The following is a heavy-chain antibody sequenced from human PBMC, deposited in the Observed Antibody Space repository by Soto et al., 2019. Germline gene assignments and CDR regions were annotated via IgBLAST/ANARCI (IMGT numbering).Heavy chain of an antibody. CDR2: ISSSGSTI. J-gene: IGHJ3*02. CDR1: GFTFSDYY. Sequence: GGSLRLSCAASGFTFSDYYMSWIRQAPGKGLEWVSYISSSGSTIYYADSVKGRFTISRDNAKNSLYLQMNSLRAEDTAVYYCATSILVWDSHARFLEWTGAFDIWGQGTMVTVSS. D-gene: IGHD3-3*01. CDR3: ATSILVWDSHARFLEWTGAFDI. V-gene: IGHV3-11*01.